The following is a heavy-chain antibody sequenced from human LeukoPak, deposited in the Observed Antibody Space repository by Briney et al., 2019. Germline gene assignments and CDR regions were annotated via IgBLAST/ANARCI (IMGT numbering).Heavy chain of an antibody. Sequence: AGGSLRLSCAASGFTFSSYGIHWDRQAPGKGLEWVTFIPYDGSNKFYADSVKGRFTISRGNSKNTLYLQMNSLRPEDTAVYYCAKGFGEFSYYYYGMDVWGQGTTVTVSS. CDR1: GFTFSSYG. J-gene: IGHJ6*02. V-gene: IGHV3-30*02. CDR2: IPYDGSNK. CDR3: AKGFGEFSYYYYGMDV. D-gene: IGHD3-10*01.